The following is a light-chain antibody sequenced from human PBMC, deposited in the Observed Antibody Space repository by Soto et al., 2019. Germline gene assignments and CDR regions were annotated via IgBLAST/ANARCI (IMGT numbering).Light chain of an antibody. J-gene: IGLJ1*01. CDR3: CSNGGLPV. V-gene: IGLV2-11*01. Sequence: QSVLTQPRSVSGSPGQSVTISCTGTSRDVSGYKYVSWYQQHPGKAPKVVIYSVTQRPSGVPDRFSGSTSGNAASLTSSGLHAEHASGYYCCSNGGLPVVASGT. CDR1: SRDVSGYKY. CDR2: SVT.